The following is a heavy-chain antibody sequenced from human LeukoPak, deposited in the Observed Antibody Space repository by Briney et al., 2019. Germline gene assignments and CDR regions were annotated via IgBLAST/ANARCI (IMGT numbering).Heavy chain of an antibody. CDR3: APQGYGDYP. J-gene: IGHJ5*02. V-gene: IGHV1-69*13. Sequence: VKVSCKASGYTFTGYYMHWVRQAPGQGLEWMGGIIPIFGTANYAQKFQGRVTITADESTSTAYMELSSLRSEDTAVYYCAPQGYGDYPWGQGTLVTVSS. CDR1: GYTFTGYY. D-gene: IGHD4-17*01. CDR2: IIPIFGTA.